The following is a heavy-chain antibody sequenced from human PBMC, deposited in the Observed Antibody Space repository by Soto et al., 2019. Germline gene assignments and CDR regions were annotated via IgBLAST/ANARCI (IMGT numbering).Heavy chain of an antibody. CDR2: ITAYNGNT. CDR3: ARGWFGEFMPYLDY. J-gene: IGHJ4*02. D-gene: IGHD3-10*01. V-gene: IGHV1-18*01. CDR1: GYTFTTYG. Sequence: QVQLVQSGAEVKKPGASVKVSCKASGYTFTTYGISWVRQAPGQGLEWMGWITAYNGNTNYAPKIQGRVTMTTDRHTRTAYMELRSLRADDTAVYYCARGWFGEFMPYLDYWGQGTLVTVSS.